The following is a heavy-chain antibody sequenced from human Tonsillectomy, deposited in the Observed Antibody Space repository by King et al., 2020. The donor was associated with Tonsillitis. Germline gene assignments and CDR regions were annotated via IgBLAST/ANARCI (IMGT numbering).Heavy chain of an antibody. V-gene: IGHV3-73*02. CDR3: PRDVYSAFDI. Sequence: VQLVESGGGLVQPGGSLKLSCAASGFTFSDSAMHWVRQASGRGLEWVGRVRSKDFNYVAEYAASVKGRFTISRDESTNTAYLQMNSLRTDDTAVYYCPRDVYSAFDIWGQGTMVTVSS. D-gene: IGHD5-24*01. J-gene: IGHJ3*02. CDR1: GFTFSDSA. CDR2: VRSKDFNYVA.